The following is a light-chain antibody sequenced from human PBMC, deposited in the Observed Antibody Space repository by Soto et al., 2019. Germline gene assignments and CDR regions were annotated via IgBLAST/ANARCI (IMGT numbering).Light chain of an antibody. CDR1: NSNIGRST. J-gene: IGLJ1*01. CDR3: ATWDDGLSAYV. V-gene: IGLV1-44*01. Sequence: QSVLTQPPSASGTPGQRVTISCSGSNSNIGRSTVNWYQQLPGTAPKLLIYTNTERPSGVPDRFSGSRSGTSASLAITGLQADDEAYYYCATWDDGLSAYVFGTGTKVTVL. CDR2: TNT.